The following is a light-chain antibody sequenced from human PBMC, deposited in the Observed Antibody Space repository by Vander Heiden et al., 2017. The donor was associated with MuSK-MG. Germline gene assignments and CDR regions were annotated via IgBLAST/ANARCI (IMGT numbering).Light chain of an antibody. V-gene: IGLV3-1*01. CDR3: QAWDTTSAR. Sequence: SSELTQPPSVSVSPGQTASITCSGDILGDRYTSWYQQKPGQSPVWGMYQYSKRPSGIPKRFSGSNSGNTANLTISGTQPMDEADYYCQAWDTTSARFGGGTRLTVL. J-gene: IGLJ2*01. CDR1: ILGDRY. CDR2: QYS.